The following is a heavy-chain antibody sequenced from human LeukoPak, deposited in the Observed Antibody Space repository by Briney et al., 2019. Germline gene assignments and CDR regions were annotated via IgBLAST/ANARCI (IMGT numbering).Heavy chain of an antibody. Sequence: KPSETLSLTCTVSGDSINRYLWTWIRQPAGRGLEWIGRIYDSGTTNYRPSLKSRASMSVETPKNQFSLRLSSVTAADTAVYYCARQSDSGGYFEYWGQGIRVTVSS. CDR2: IYDSGTT. CDR1: GDSINRYL. CDR3: ARQSDSGGYFEY. D-gene: IGHD2-15*01. V-gene: IGHV4-4*07. J-gene: IGHJ4*01.